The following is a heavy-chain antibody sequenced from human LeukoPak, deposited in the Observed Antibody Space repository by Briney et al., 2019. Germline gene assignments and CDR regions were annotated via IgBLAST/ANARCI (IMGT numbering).Heavy chain of an antibody. Sequence: SVKVSCKASGGTFSSYAISWVRQAPGQGLEWMGRIIPILGIANYAQKFQGRVTITADKSTSTAYMELSSLRSEDTAVYYRARAPTDVRYFDWLSLWGQGTLVTVSS. CDR2: IIPILGIA. V-gene: IGHV1-69*04. D-gene: IGHD3-9*01. CDR3: ARAPTDVRYFDWLSL. J-gene: IGHJ4*02. CDR1: GGTFSSYA.